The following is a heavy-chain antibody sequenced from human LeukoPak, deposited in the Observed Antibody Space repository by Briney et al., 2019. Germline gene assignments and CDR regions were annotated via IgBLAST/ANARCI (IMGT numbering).Heavy chain of an antibody. CDR3: ARAPGGRHYYYYYMDV. CDR1: GGSISSYY. J-gene: IGHJ6*03. Sequence: KPSETLSLTCTVSGGSISSYYWSWIRQPPGKGLEWIGYIYYSGSTNYNPFLKSRVTISVDTSKNQFSLKLSSVTAADTAVYFCARAPGGRHYYYYYMDVWGKGTTVTVSS. CDR2: IYYSGST. V-gene: IGHV4-59*01.